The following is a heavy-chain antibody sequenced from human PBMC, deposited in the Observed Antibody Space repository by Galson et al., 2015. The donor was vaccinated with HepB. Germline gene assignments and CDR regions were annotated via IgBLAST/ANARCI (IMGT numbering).Heavy chain of an antibody. CDR2: IIPLFGKA. V-gene: IGHV1-69*13. CDR3: ARGRHGFSYGHKDY. CDR1: GDIFSNFA. D-gene: IGHD5-18*01. Sequence: SVKDSCKASGDIFSNFAIRWVRQAPGQGLEWMGGIIPLFGKASYAQKFQGRLTVTADESTTTAYMELSSLRSDDTAVYYCARGRHGFSYGHKDYWGQGTLVIVSS. J-gene: IGHJ4*02.